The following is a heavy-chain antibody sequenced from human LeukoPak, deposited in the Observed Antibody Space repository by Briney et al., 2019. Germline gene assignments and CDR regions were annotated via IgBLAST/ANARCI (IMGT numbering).Heavy chain of an antibody. V-gene: IGHV1-2*02. CDR3: ARDGVYGDYSEYNWFDP. D-gene: IGHD4-17*01. J-gene: IGHJ5*02. Sequence: ASVKVSCKASGYTFTSYYMHWVRQAPGQGLEWMGWINPNSGGTNYAQKFQGRVTMTRDTSISTAYMELSRLRSDDTAVYYCARDGVYGDYSEYNWFDPWGQGTLVTVSS. CDR1: GYTFTSYY. CDR2: INPNSGGT.